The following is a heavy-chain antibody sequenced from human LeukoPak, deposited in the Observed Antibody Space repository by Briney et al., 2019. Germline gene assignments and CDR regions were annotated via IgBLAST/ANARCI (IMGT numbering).Heavy chain of an antibody. CDR1: GFIFSSYS. V-gene: IGHV3-23*01. J-gene: IGHJ4*02. Sequence: GGSLRLSCAASGFIFSSYSMSWVRQAPGKGLEWVSVITGSGGNTYYADSVKGRFTISKDNSKNTVYLQMNSLRAEDTAGYYCAKVCVRVAAGFVDCWGQGTLVTVSS. CDR2: ITGSGGNT. D-gene: IGHD6-13*01. CDR3: AKVCVRVAAGFVDC.